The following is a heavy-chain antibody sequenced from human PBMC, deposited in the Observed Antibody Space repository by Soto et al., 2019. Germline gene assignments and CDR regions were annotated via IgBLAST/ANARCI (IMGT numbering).Heavy chain of an antibody. D-gene: IGHD3-22*01. CDR2: ISAYNGNT. CDR3: ARDSPFYYDSSALGY. J-gene: IGHJ4*02. CDR1: GYTFTSYG. V-gene: IGHV1-18*01. Sequence: ASVKVSCKASGYTFTSYGISWVRQAPGQGLEWMGWISAYNGNTNYAQKLQGRVTMTTDTSTSTAYMELRSLRSDDTAVYYCARDSPFYYDSSALGYWGQGXLVTVYS.